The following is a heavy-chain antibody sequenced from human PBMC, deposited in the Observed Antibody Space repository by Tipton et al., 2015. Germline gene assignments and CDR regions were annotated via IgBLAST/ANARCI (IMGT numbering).Heavy chain of an antibody. CDR3: ARDDSGPPRGMDV. Sequence: SLRLSCSASGFTFSASSIQWVRQASGKGLEWVSSITGTRTGGITYYADSVKGRFSISRDNSKNTLYLQMNSLRAEDTAVYYCARDDSGPPRGMDVWGQGTTVTASS. D-gene: IGHD1-26*01. V-gene: IGHV3-23*01. CDR2: ITGTRTGGIT. J-gene: IGHJ6*02. CDR1: GFTFSASS.